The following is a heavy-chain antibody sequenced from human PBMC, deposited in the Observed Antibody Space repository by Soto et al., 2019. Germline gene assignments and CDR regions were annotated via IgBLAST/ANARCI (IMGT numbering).Heavy chain of an antibody. CDR2: ISAGGDST. V-gene: IGHV3-23*01. CDR1: GLTFGIYA. J-gene: IGHJ4*02. D-gene: IGHD3-16*01. CDR3: AKHYDCTLGS. Sequence: EVQLLESGGGLVQPGGSLRLSCAASGLTFGIYAMSWVRQAPGKGLEWVSSISAGGDSTYYTDSVKGRFTISRDNSKKTLYLQMNSLRAEDTAVYYCAKHYDCTLGSWGQGTLVTVSS.